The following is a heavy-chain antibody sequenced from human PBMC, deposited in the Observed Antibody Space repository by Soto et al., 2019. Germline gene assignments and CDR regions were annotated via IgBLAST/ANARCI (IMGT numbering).Heavy chain of an antibody. V-gene: IGHV1-8*01. CDR3: ARGPSIAARLPFDY. CDR1: GYTFTSYD. Sequence: ASVKVSCKASGYTFTSYDINWVRQATGQGLEWMGWMNPNSGNTGYAQKFQGGVTITRDTSASTAYMELSSLRSEDTAVYYCARGPSIAARLPFDYWGQGTLVTVSS. J-gene: IGHJ4*02. D-gene: IGHD6-6*01. CDR2: MNPNSGNT.